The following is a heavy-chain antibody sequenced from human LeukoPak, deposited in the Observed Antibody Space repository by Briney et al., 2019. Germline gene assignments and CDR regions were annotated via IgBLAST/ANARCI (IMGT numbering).Heavy chain of an antibody. J-gene: IGHJ4*02. D-gene: IGHD6-13*01. V-gene: IGHV3-7*01. Sequence: GGSLGLSCAASGFTFSSYWMSWVRQPPGKGLEWVANIKHDGSEKYYVDSVKGRFTISRDNAKNSLYLQMNSLRAEDTAVYYCARVGTAEGTLEDYWGQGTLVTVSS. CDR1: GFTFSSYW. CDR2: IKHDGSEK. CDR3: ARVGTAEGTLEDY.